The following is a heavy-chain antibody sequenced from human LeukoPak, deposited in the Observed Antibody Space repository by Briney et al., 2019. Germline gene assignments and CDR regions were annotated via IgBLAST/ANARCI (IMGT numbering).Heavy chain of an antibody. Sequence: TGGSLRLSCAASGFTFSNYGMHWVRQAPGKGLEWVTVISYDGSYKYYADSVKGRFTISRDNSKNTLYLQMNSLRAEDTAVYYCARDLGFDYWGQGTLVTVSS. J-gene: IGHJ4*02. V-gene: IGHV3-30*03. D-gene: IGHD3-16*01. CDR3: ARDLGFDY. CDR2: ISYDGSYK. CDR1: GFTFSNYG.